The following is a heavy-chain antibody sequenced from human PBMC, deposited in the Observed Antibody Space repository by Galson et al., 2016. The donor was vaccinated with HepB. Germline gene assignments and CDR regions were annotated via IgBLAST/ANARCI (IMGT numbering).Heavy chain of an antibody. D-gene: IGHD3-3*01. CDR3: ARHGVSERSGYLRAFDM. CDR1: GDSLTSSRDY. V-gene: IGHV4-39*01. J-gene: IGHJ3*02. Sequence: SETLSLTCSVSGDSLTSSRDYWAWIRQPPGGGLEYLGSIHYSRGTYYSPSLNSRVTIAVDMSENELSLDLGSVHAADTAVYYCARHGVSERSGYLRAFDMWRQGTMVTGSS. CDR2: IHYSRGT.